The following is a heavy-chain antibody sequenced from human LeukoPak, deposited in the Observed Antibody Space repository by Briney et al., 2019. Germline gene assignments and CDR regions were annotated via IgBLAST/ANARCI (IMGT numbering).Heavy chain of an antibody. Sequence: GGSLRLSCAASGFTFDDYAMHWVRQAPGKGLEWVSLISWDGGSTYYADSVKGRFTISRDNSKNTLYLQMNSLRAEDTAVYYCAKGSLSGGTHYFDFWGQGTLVTVSS. CDR1: GFTFDDYA. CDR2: ISWDGGST. CDR3: AKGSLSGGTHYFDF. V-gene: IGHV3-43D*03. D-gene: IGHD2-15*01. J-gene: IGHJ4*02.